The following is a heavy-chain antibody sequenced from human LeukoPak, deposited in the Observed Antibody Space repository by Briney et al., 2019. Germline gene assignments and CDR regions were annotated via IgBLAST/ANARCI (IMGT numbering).Heavy chain of an antibody. CDR3: ARGDIVVVVAASGMDV. V-gene: IGHV1-8*01. CDR1: GYTFTSYD. D-gene: IGHD2-15*01. CDR2: MDPNSGNT. Sequence: ASVKVSCKASGYTFTSYDINWVRQATGQGLEWMGWMDPNSGNTGYAQKFQGRVAMTRNTSISTAYMELSRLRSDDTAVYYCARGDIVVVVAASGMDVWGQGTTVTVSS. J-gene: IGHJ6*02.